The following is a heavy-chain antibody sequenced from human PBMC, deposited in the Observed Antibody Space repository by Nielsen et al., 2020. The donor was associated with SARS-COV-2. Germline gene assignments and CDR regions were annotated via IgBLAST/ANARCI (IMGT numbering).Heavy chain of an antibody. V-gene: IGHV1-2*02. CDR3: ARDGIAVAGPHY. Sequence: WVRQAPGQGLEWMGWINPNSGGTNYAQKFQGRVTMTRDTSTSTVYMELSSLRSEDTAVYYCARDGIAVAGPHYWGQGTLVTVSS. J-gene: IGHJ4*02. CDR2: INPNSGGT. D-gene: IGHD6-19*01.